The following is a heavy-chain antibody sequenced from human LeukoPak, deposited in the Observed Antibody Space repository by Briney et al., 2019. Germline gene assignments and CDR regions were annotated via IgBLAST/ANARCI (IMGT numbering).Heavy chain of an antibody. Sequence: PSETLSLTCTVSGGSISSSSYYWGWIRQPPGKGLEWIGSIYYSGSTYYNPSLKSRVTISVDTSKNQFSLKLSSVTAADTAVYYCASTRRMTTVTPLREYWGQGTLVTVSS. CDR1: GGSISSSSYY. CDR3: ASTRRMTTVTPLREY. D-gene: IGHD4-17*01. CDR2: IYYSGST. J-gene: IGHJ4*02. V-gene: IGHV4-39*01.